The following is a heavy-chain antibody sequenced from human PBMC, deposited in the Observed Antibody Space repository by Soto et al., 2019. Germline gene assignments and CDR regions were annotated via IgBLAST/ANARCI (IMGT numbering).Heavy chain of an antibody. J-gene: IGHJ2*01. V-gene: IGHV2-5*02. D-gene: IGHD3-16*01. Sequence: QITLKESGPTLVKPTQTLTLTCTVSGFSLSTTGVGVGWIRQAPGKALDYLAIIFWDDDKYYSPPLKSRITIPKATSENQGVPTLTDVAPVDTGTDYCAYRRLQGATYSDLWGRGTLVTFSS. CDR3: AYRRLQGATYSDL. CDR2: IFWDDDK. CDR1: GFSLSTTGVG.